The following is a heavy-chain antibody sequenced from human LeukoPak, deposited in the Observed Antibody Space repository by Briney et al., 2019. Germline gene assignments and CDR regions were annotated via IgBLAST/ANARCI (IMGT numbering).Heavy chain of an antibody. Sequence: PGGSLRLSCAASGFTFDDCAMHWVRQAPGKGLEWVSLISGDGGGTYYADSVKGRFTISRNNSKNSLYLQMNSLRTEDTALYYCAKARVGSKWDSVDYWGQGILVTVSS. V-gene: IGHV3-43*02. J-gene: IGHJ4*02. D-gene: IGHD1-26*01. CDR3: AKARVGSKWDSVDY. CDR2: ISGDGGGT. CDR1: GFTFDDCA.